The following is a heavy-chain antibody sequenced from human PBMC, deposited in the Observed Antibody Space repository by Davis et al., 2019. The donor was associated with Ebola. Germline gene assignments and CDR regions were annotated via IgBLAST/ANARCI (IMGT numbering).Heavy chain of an antibody. Sequence: GESLKISCAASGFTFSNYAMSWVRQAPGKGLEWVSAIRGSGGSADYADSVKGRFTISRDNSKHTLHLQMNSLRVEDTAVYYCVKIRLRDYYYYGMDVWGQGTTVTVSS. V-gene: IGHV3-23*01. CDR1: GFTFSNYA. D-gene: IGHD4-17*01. CDR2: IRGSGGSA. CDR3: VKIRLRDYYYYGMDV. J-gene: IGHJ6*02.